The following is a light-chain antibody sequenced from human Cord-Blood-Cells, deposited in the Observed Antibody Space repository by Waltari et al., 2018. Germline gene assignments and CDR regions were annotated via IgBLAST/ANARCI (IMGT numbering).Light chain of an antibody. CDR1: SSDVGGYNY. CDR2: DVS. Sequence: QSALTQPASVAGSPGQSITISCTGTSSDVGGYNYVSLYQQHPGKAPKLMIYDVSNRPSVVSNRVSGSKSGNTASLTISGLQAEDEADYYCSSYTSSSTVFGGGTKLTVL. V-gene: IGLV2-14*01. CDR3: SSYTSSSTV. J-gene: IGLJ2*01.